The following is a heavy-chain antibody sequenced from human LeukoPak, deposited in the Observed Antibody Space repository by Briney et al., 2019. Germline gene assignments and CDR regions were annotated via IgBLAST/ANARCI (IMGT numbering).Heavy chain of an antibody. V-gene: IGHV4-4*07. CDR3: ARKDGDF. J-gene: IGHJ4*02. Sequence: PSETLSLTCTVSGYSISSGYYWGWIRQPAGKGLEWIGRIYTSGITNYNPSLESRLTMSLDTSKNQISLGLSSVTAADTAVYYCARKDGDFWGQGTLVTVSS. CDR1: GYSISSGYY. CDR2: IYTSGIT.